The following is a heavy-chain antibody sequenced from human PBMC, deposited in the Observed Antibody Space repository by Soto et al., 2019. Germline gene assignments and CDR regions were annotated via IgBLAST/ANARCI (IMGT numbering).Heavy chain of an antibody. CDR3: TTDRYYYDSGGYSKFDY. D-gene: IGHD3-22*01. CDR2: IKSKTDGGTT. CDR1: GFTFSKAW. Sequence: LRLSCAASGFTFSKAWMGWVRQAPGKGLEWVGRIKSKTDGGTTDYAAPVKGRFTISRDDSKNTLYLQMNSLKTEDTAVYYCTTDRYYYDSGGYSKFDYWGQGTLVTVSS. V-gene: IGHV3-15*01. J-gene: IGHJ4*02.